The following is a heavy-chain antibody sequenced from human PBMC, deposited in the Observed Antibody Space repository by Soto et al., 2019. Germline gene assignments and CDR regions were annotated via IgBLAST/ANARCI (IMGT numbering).Heavy chain of an antibody. CDR3: TTGSVEGV. CDR2: VKRKIDGETT. J-gene: IGHJ6*02. CDR1: DFSISNAW. V-gene: IGHV3-15*07. D-gene: IGHD2-15*01. Sequence: EVQLVESGGGLVKPGGSLRLSCAASDFSISNAWMNWVRQAPGKGLEWVGRVKRKIDGETTDYAAPVKGRFTISRDESNNMLYLQMNSLKADDPAVYYCTTGSVEGVWGQGTTVTVSS.